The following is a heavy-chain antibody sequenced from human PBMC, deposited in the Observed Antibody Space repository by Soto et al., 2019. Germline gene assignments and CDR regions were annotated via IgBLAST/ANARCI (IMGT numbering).Heavy chain of an antibody. V-gene: IGHV3-30*18. CDR2: ISYDGSNK. CDR1: GFTFSSYG. D-gene: IGHD2-2*01. J-gene: IGHJ4*02. Sequence: GGSLRLSCAASGFTFSSYGMHWVRQAPGKGLEWVAVISYDGSNKYYADSVKGRFTISRDNSKNTLYLQMNSLRAEDTAVYYCAKEAPDIVVVPAAMRFRALGYWGQGTLVTVSS. CDR3: AKEAPDIVVVPAAMRFRALGY.